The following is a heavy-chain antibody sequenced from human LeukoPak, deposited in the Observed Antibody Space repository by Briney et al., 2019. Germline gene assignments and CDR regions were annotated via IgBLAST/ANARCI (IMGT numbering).Heavy chain of an antibody. Sequence: SVNVSCKASGGTFSSYAVTWVRQAPGQGLEWMGGIIPVFGAANYAQQFQGRVTLTADESTNTAYMDLSGLRSEDTAVYYCARTRSGCSTTNCYPYDMDVWGQGTTVTVSS. CDR2: IIPVFGAA. CDR3: ARTRSGCSTTNCYPYDMDV. J-gene: IGHJ6*02. CDR1: GGTFSSYA. V-gene: IGHV1-69*13. D-gene: IGHD2-2*01.